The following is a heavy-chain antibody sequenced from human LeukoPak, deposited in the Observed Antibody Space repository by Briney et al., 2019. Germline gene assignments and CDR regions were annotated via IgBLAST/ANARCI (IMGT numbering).Heavy chain of an antibody. CDR3: ARRLTQYDCFDP. CDR2: TYYRSPWYN. D-gene: IGHD2-2*01. V-gene: IGHV6-1*01. Sequence: SQTLSLTCAISGDSVSSNSVTWNWIRQSPSRGLEWLGRTYYRSPWYNDYAVSVRGRMTVNPDTSKNQFSLHLNSVTPEDTAVYYCARRLTQYDCFDPWGQGILVTVSS. CDR1: GDSVSSNSVT. J-gene: IGHJ5*02.